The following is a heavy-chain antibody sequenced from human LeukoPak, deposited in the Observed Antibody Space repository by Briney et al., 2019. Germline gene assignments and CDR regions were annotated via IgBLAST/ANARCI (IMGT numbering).Heavy chain of an antibody. J-gene: IGHJ6*02. CDR2: INPNSGGT. Sequence: ASVNVSCKASGYTFTGYYMHWVRQAPGQGLEWMGWINPNSGGTNYAQKFQGRVTMTRDTSISTAYMELSRLRSDDTAVYYCARGGDTAMVYYYYGMDVWGQGTTVTVSS. V-gene: IGHV1-2*02. CDR3: ARGGDTAMVYYYYGMDV. CDR1: GYTFTGYY. D-gene: IGHD5-18*01.